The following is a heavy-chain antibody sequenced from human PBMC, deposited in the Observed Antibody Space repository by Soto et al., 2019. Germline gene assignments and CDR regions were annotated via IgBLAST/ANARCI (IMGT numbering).Heavy chain of an antibody. CDR2: INPNSGGT. J-gene: IGHJ3*02. D-gene: IGHD6-19*01. CDR3: ARGPLKYSSGWYAFDI. Sequence: ASVKVSCKASGSTFTGYYMHWVRQAPGQGLEWMGWINPNSGGTNYAQKFQGWVTMTRDTSISTAYMELSRLRSDDTAVYYCARGPLKYSSGWYAFDIWGQGTMVTVSS. CDR1: GSTFTGYY. V-gene: IGHV1-2*04.